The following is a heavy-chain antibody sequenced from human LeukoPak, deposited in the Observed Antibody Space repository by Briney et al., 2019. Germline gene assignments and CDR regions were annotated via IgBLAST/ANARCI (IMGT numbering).Heavy chain of an antibody. CDR1: GYTFTSYG. CDR3: ATMGGSYYYFYMDV. Sequence: GGSVKVSCKASGYTFTSYGITSVRQAPGQGLEWMGWISTHNGNTNYAQKLQGRVTMTTDTSTSTAYMKLRSLRSDDTAAYYCATMGGSYYYFYMDVWGKGTTVTVSS. CDR2: ISTHNGNT. J-gene: IGHJ6*03. V-gene: IGHV1-18*01. D-gene: IGHD1-26*01.